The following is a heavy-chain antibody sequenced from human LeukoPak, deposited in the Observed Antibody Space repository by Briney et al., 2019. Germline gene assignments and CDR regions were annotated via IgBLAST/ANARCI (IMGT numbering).Heavy chain of an antibody. CDR1: GFTFSSYW. V-gene: IGHV3-7*01. J-gene: IGHJ3*02. Sequence: GGSLRLSCAASGFTFSSYWMSWVRQAPGKGMEWVANIKQDGSEKYYVDSVKGRFTISRDNAKSSLYLQMNSLRAEDTAVYYCARTYSSGWYGFRSAFDIWGQGTVVTVSS. D-gene: IGHD6-19*01. CDR2: IKQDGSEK. CDR3: ARTYSSGWYGFRSAFDI.